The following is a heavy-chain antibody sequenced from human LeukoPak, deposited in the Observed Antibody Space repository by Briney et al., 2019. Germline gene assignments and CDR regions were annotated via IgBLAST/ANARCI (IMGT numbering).Heavy chain of an antibody. CDR3: ARERPEEMATITPPDDY. Sequence: PGGSLRLSCAASGFTFSSYWMHWVRQAPGKGLVWVSRINTDGSSTTYADSVKGRFTISRDNAKNTLYLQMNSLRAEDTAVYYCARERPEEMATITPPDDYWGQGTLVTVSS. D-gene: IGHD5-24*01. CDR2: INTDGSST. J-gene: IGHJ4*02. V-gene: IGHV3-74*01. CDR1: GFTFSSYW.